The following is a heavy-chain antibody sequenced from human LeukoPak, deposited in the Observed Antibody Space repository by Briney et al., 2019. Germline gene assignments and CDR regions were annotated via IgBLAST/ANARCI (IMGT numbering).Heavy chain of an antibody. CDR3: ARRIIVATIDY. Sequence: PSETLSLTCTVSGGSISSSNYYWAWIRQPPGKGLEWIGSIYYSGSTYYNPSLKSRVTISVDTSKNQFSLKLSSVTAPDTAVYYCARRIIVATIDYWGQGTLVTVSS. CDR1: GGSISSSNYY. J-gene: IGHJ4*02. CDR2: IYYSGST. V-gene: IGHV4-39*01. D-gene: IGHD5-12*01.